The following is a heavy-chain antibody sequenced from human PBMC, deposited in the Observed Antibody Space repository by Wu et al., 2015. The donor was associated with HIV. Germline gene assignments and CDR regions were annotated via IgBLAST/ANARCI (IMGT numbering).Heavy chain of an antibody. CDR2: INPSGGST. CDR1: RYTFTDHY. CDR3: AKDAGISGVSYPKE. V-gene: IGHV1-46*03. D-gene: IGHD3-3*01. Sequence: QVQLVQSGAEVKKPGASVKVSCKASRYTFTDHYIHWVRQAPGQRLECMGIINPSGGSTTYTDKFQGRVAMTRDTSTNTFYMELSSLTFEDTAVYYCAKDAGISGVSYPKEWGQGTLVTVSS. J-gene: IGHJ4*02.